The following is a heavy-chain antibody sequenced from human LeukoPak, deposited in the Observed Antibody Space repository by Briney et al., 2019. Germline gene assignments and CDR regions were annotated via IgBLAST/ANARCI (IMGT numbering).Heavy chain of an antibody. CDR1: GNTFAGYY. V-gene: IGHV1-2*02. D-gene: IGHD1-26*01. Sequence: ASVKVSCKASGNTFAGYYVHWVRQAPGQGLEWMGWINTHNGATNYAQHFQGRVTMTTDTALTTAYMDLDGLISDDAAVYFCARGPIGGLRKGFDIWGQGTLVTVSS. CDR2: INTHNGAT. J-gene: IGHJ4*02. CDR3: ARGPIGGLRKGFDI.